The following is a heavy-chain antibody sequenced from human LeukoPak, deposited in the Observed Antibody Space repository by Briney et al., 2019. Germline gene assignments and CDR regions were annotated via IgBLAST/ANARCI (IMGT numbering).Heavy chain of an antibody. Sequence: PGGSLRLSCAASGFTFSTYIFNWVRQAPGKGLEWVSSISSTSYIHYADSVMGRFTISKDNAKNSLFLQMNSLRAEDTAVYYCAKGVTTVRIYYHGMDVWGQGTTVTVSS. CDR3: AKGVTTVRIYYHGMDV. V-gene: IGHV3-21*04. D-gene: IGHD4-17*01. J-gene: IGHJ6*02. CDR1: GFTFSTYI. CDR2: ISSTSYI.